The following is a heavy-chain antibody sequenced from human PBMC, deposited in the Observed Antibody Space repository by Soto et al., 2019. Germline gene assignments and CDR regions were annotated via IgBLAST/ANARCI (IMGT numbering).Heavy chain of an antibody. CDR3: ARARQYCSSSSCYLDP. CDR1: GGSISSGDYY. Sequence: SETLSLTCTVSGGSISSGDYYWSWIRQPPGKGLEWIGEIHHSGSTNYNPSLKSRVTISVDKSKNQFSLKLNSVTAADTAVYYCARARQYCSSSSCYLDPWGQGTLVTVSS. J-gene: IGHJ5*02. V-gene: IGHV4-30-4*01. D-gene: IGHD2-2*01. CDR2: IHHSGST.